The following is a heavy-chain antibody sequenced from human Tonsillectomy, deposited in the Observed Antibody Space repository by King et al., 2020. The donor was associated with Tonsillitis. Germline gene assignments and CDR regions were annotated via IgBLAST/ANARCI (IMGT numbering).Heavy chain of an antibody. CDR1: GGSISGYY. CDR2: IYTSGST. V-gene: IGHV4-4*07. D-gene: IGHD2-2*01. J-gene: IGHJ5*02. CDR3: ARDRDIVVLPAAHRWFDP. Sequence: QLQESGPGLVKPSETLSLTCTVSGGSISGYYWSWIRQPAGKGLEWIGRIYTSGSTNYNPSLKSRVTMSVDTSKNQFSLKLSSVTAADTAVYYCARDRDIVVLPAAHRWFDPWGQGTLVTVSS.